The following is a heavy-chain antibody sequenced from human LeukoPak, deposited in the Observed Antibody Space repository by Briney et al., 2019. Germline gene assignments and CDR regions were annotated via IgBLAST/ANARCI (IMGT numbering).Heavy chain of an antibody. CDR2: INPNSGGT. D-gene: IGHD3-9*01. CDR1: GYTFIGYY. Sequence: GASVKVSCKASGYTFIGYYMHWVRQAPGQGLEWMGWINPNSGGTKYAQKFQGRVTMTRDTSISTAYMELSRPRSDDTAVYYCARDFSEYDILTGVFDYWGQGTLVTVSS. CDR3: ARDFSEYDILTGVFDY. J-gene: IGHJ4*02. V-gene: IGHV1-2*02.